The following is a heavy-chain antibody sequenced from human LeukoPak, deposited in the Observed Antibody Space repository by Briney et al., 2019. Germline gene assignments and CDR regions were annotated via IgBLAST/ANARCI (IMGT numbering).Heavy chain of an antibody. J-gene: IGHJ4*02. CDR1: GFTFSSYW. D-gene: IGHD3-10*01. CDR3: ARGYYGSGNYSDY. Sequence: PGGSLRLSCAASGFTFSSYWMHWVRQAPGKGLVWVSRINSDGSSTSYADSVKGRFTISRDNAKNTLYLQMNSLRAEDTAVYYCARGYYGSGNYSDYWGQGTLVTVSS. V-gene: IGHV3-74*01. CDR2: INSDGSST.